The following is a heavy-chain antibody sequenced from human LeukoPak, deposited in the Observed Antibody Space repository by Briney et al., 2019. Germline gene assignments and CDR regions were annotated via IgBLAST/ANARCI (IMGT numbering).Heavy chain of an antibody. CDR3: ARALSSSSWYNY. V-gene: IGHV1-2*02. Sequence: ASVKVSCKASGYTFTGYYMHWVRQAPGQGLEWMGWINPNSGGTNYAQKFQGRVTMTRDTSISTAYMELSRLRSDDTAVYYCARALSSSSWYNYWGQGTLVTVSS. J-gene: IGHJ4*02. CDR1: GYTFTGYY. D-gene: IGHD6-13*01. CDR2: INPNSGGT.